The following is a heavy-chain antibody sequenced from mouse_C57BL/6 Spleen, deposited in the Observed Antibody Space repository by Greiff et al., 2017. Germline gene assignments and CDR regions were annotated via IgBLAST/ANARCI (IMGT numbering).Heavy chain of an antibody. D-gene: IGHD1-1*01. CDR2: IYWDADK. Sequence: QVTLKVSGPGLLQSSQTLSLTCSFSGFSLSTSGMGVSWLRQPSGKGLEWLAHIYWDADKRSNPSLKRRLTISKATSIKQRFLKITRWDTADTATYDLARREDYGSKGYAMDYWGQGTSVTVSA. CDR1: GFSLSTSGMG. J-gene: IGHJ4*01. V-gene: IGHV8-12*01. CDR3: ARREDYGSKGYAMDY.